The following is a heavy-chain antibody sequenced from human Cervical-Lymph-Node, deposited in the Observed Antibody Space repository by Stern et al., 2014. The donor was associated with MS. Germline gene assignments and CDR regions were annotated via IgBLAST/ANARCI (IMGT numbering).Heavy chain of an antibody. D-gene: IGHD2-15*01. CDR2: IYYSGST. V-gene: IGHV4-31*03. CDR3: AREVVGQYFDY. J-gene: IGHJ4*02. Sequence: VQLEESGPGLVKPSQTLSLTCTVSGASISSGAYYWSWIRQHPGKGLEWIGYIYYSGSTYYNPSLKSRVPISVDTSKSQFSLKLSSVTAADTAVYYCAREVVGQYFDYWGQGSLVTVSS. CDR1: GASISSGAYY.